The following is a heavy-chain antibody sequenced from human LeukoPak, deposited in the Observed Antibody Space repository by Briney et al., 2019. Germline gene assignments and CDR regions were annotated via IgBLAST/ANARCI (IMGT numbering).Heavy chain of an antibody. D-gene: IGHD6-13*01. J-gene: IGHJ4*02. Sequence: SETLSLTCTVSGGSISSSSYYWGWIRQPPGKGLEWIGYIYHSGSTYYNPSLKSRVTISVDRSKNQFSLKLSSVTAADTAVYYCASAPAAAGPDLFDYWGQGTLVTVSS. CDR1: GGSISSSSYY. CDR3: ASAPAAAGPDLFDY. V-gene: IGHV4-39*07. CDR2: IYHSGST.